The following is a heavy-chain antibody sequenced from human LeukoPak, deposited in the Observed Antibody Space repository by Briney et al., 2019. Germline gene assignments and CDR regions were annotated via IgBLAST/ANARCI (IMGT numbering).Heavy chain of an antibody. CDR3: ASTLGSSWQSGF. CDR1: GGSISNYY. V-gene: IGHV4-59*08. D-gene: IGHD6-13*01. Sequence: ETLSLTCIVSGGSISNYYWTWIRQPPGKGLEWIGYIYYSGSTDYNPSLKSRDTISVDTSKNQFSLKLSSVTAADTAVYYCASTLGSSWQSGFWGQGPLVTVSS. CDR2: IYYSGST. J-gene: IGHJ4*02.